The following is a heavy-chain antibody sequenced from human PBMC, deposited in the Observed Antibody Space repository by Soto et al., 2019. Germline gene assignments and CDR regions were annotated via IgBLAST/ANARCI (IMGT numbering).Heavy chain of an antibody. Sequence: GGSLRLSCAASGFTFSNAWMSWVRQAPGKGLEWVGRIKSKTDGGTTDYAAPVKGRFTISRDDSKNTLYLQMNSLKTEDTAVYYWTTDQSGIGVDDAFDIWGQGTMVTVSS. J-gene: IGHJ3*02. CDR3: TTDQSGIGVDDAFDI. CDR1: GFTFSNAW. CDR2: IKSKTDGGTT. D-gene: IGHD1-26*01. V-gene: IGHV3-15*01.